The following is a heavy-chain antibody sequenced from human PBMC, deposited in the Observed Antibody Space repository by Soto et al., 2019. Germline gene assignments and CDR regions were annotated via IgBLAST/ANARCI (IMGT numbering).Heavy chain of an antibody. CDR1: GGSFSGYY. CDR2: INHSGST. Sequence: QVQLQQWGAGLLKPSETLSLTCAVYGGSFSGYYWSWIRQPPGKGLEWIGEINHSGSTNYNPSLKGRVPIPVDTSKNQFALKLGSVTAADTAVYYCARRERRGYSYGVAGLRYWGQGTLVTVSS. D-gene: IGHD5-18*01. J-gene: IGHJ4*02. V-gene: IGHV4-34*01. CDR3: ARRERRGYSYGVAGLRY.